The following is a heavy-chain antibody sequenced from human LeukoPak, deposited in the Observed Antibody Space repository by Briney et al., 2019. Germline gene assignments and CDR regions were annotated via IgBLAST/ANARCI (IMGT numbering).Heavy chain of an antibody. Sequence: ASVKVSCKASGYTFTSYYMHWVRQAPGQGLEWMGIINPSGGSTSYAQKFQGRVTMTRDTSISTAYMELSRLRSDDTAVYYCARGRRITIFGVVRGNWFDPWGRGTLVTVSS. CDR3: ARGRRITIFGVVRGNWFDP. V-gene: IGHV1-46*01. CDR2: INPSGGST. CDR1: GYTFTSYY. J-gene: IGHJ5*02. D-gene: IGHD3-3*01.